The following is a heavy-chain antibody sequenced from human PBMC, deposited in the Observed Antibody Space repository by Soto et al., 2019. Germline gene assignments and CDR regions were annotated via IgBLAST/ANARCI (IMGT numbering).Heavy chain of an antibody. CDR1: GFTVSSNY. J-gene: IGHJ3*02. Sequence: GGSLRLSCAASGFTVSSNYMSWVRQAPGKGLEWVSVIYSGGSTYYADSVKGRFTISRDNSKNTLYLQMNSLRAEDTAVYYCARDVPYYDFWSGPLDAFDIWGQGTMVTVSS. CDR3: ARDVPYYDFWSGPLDAFDI. D-gene: IGHD3-3*01. V-gene: IGHV3-66*01. CDR2: IYSGGST.